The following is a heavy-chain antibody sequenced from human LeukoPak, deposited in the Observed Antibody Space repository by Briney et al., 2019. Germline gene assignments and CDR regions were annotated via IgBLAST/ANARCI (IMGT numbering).Heavy chain of an antibody. D-gene: IGHD3-10*01. Sequence: GASVKVSCKASGYTFTGYYMHWVRQAPGQGLEWMGWINPNSGGTNYAQKFQGRVTITADESTSTAYMELSSLRSEDTAVYYCARGVYGSGSYYVKYYYYYMDVWGKGTTVTISS. J-gene: IGHJ6*03. CDR1: GYTFTGYY. V-gene: IGHV1-2*02. CDR2: INPNSGGT. CDR3: ARGVYGSGSYYVKYYYYYMDV.